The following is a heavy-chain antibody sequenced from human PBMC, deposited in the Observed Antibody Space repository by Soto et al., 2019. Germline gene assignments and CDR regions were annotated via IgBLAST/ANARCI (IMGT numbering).Heavy chain of an antibody. J-gene: IGHJ6*02. CDR3: ARAGGVEARPKFSAGLDV. D-gene: IGHD3-10*01. Sequence: EGQLVESGGGLVKPGGSLRLSCVCSGFVFGSSAMTWVRQSPGKGLEWVASISSSGTYIDYADSVKGRFTTSRDNANNSLLMQMTGLSGDDTAVYYGARAGGVEARPKFSAGLDVLGQGTTVAVSS. CDR2: ISSSGTYI. V-gene: IGHV3-21*02. CDR1: GFVFGSSA.